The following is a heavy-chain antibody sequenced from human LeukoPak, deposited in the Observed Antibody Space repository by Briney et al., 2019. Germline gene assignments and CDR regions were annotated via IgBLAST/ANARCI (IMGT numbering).Heavy chain of an antibody. D-gene: IGHD3-22*01. CDR3: ASYTYYYDSSGYSQDAFDI. CDR1: GGSISNSNYY. V-gene: IGHV4-39*07. J-gene: IGHJ3*02. Sequence: SETLSLTCTVSGGSISNSNYYWGWLRQPPGKGLEWIGSISYSGSTYYSPSLKSRVTISIDTSKNHFSLRLSSVTAADAAVYYCASYTYYYDSSGYSQDAFDIWGQGTMVTASS. CDR2: ISYSGST.